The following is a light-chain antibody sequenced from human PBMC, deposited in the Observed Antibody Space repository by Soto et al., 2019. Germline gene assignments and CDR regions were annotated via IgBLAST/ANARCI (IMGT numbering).Light chain of an antibody. CDR3: SSYTSSSTLYV. Sequence: QSALTQPASVSGSPGQSITISCTGISSDFGGYNYVSWYQQLPGKAPKLIIYDVSNRPSGVSNRFSASKSANAASLAISGLQAEDEADYYCSSYTSSSTLYVFGTGTKVTVL. CDR2: DVS. CDR1: SSDFGGYNY. V-gene: IGLV2-14*03. J-gene: IGLJ1*01.